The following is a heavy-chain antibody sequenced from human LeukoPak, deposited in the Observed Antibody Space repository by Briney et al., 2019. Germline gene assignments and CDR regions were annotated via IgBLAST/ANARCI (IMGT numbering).Heavy chain of an antibody. CDR2: IYTSGRT. D-gene: IGHD2-15*01. CDR3: SVAGS. V-gene: IGHV4-4*09. CDR1: GDSVSSKS. Sequence: SETLSLTCTVTVSGDSVSSKSWSWIRQPPGKGPEWIGYIYTSGRTSYKPSLRSRVTISVDTSKNQFSLTLSSVTAADTAVYYCSVAGSWGQGTLVTVSS. J-gene: IGHJ4*02.